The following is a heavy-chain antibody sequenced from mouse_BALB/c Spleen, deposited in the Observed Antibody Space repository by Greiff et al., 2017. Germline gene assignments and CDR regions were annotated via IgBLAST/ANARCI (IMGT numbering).Heavy chain of an antibody. CDR2: ISSGSSTI. CDR1: GFTFSSFG. D-gene: IGHD2-14*01. CDR3: ASNYRYDDYFDY. J-gene: IGHJ2*01. V-gene: IGHV5-17*02. Sequence: EVQGVESGGGLVQPGGSRKLSCAASGFTFSSFGMHWVRQAPEKGLEWVAYISSGSSTIYYADTVKGRFTISRDNPKNTLFLQMTSLRSEDTAMYYCASNYRYDDYFDYWGQGTTLTVSS.